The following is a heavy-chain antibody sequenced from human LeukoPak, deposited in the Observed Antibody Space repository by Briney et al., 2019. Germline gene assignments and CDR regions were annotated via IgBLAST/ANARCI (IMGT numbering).Heavy chain of an antibody. CDR3: ARVRVGEDLDY. V-gene: IGHV1-2*02. J-gene: IGHJ4*02. CDR1: GYTVTGYY. D-gene: IGHD3-16*01. CDR2: INPNSGGT. Sequence: GASVKVSCKASGYTVTGYYMHWVRQAPGQGLEWMGWINPNSGGTNYAQKFQGRVTMTRDASISAAYMELSRLTSDDTAVYYCARVRVGEDLDYWGQGTLVTVSS.